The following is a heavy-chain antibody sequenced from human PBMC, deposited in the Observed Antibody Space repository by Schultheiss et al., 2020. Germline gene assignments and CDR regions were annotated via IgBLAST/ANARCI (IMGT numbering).Heavy chain of an antibody. V-gene: IGHV3-30*03. J-gene: IGHJ4*02. D-gene: IGHD3-10*01. CDR3: ARSYYYGSGSYPN. Sequence: GGSLRLSCAASGFTFSSYSMNWVRQAPGKGLEWVAVISYDGSNKYYADSVKGRFTISRDNSKNTLYLQMNSLRAEDTAVYYCARSYYYGSGSYPNWGQGTLVTVSS. CDR2: ISYDGSNK. CDR1: GFTFSSYS.